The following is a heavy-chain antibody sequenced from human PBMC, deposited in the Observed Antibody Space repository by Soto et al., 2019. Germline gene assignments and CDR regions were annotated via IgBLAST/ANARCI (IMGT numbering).Heavy chain of an antibody. V-gene: IGHV3-21*01. CDR1: GFTFSSYS. CDR2: ISSSSSYI. J-gene: IGHJ6*02. CDR3: ARGGGVGATKVPVYYYYGMDV. D-gene: IGHD1-26*01. Sequence: EVQLVESGGGLVKPGGSLRLSCAASGFTFSSYSMNWVRQAPGKGLEWVSSISSSSSYIYYADSVKGRFTISRDNAKNSLYLQMNSLRAEDTAVYYCARGGGVGATKVPVYYYYGMDVLGQGTTVTVSS.